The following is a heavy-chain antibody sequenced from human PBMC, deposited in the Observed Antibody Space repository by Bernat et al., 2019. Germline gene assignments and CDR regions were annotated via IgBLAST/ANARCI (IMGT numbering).Heavy chain of an antibody. CDR3: ALITMTDAFDI. CDR2: IDWDDDK. J-gene: IGHJ3*02. Sequence: QVTLKESGPALVKPTQTLTLTCTFSGFSLSTSGMRVSWIRQPPGKALEWLARIDWDDDKFYSTSLKTRLTISKDTSKNQVVLTMTNMDPVDTATYYCALITMTDAFDIWGQGTMVTVSS. D-gene: IGHD3-22*01. V-gene: IGHV2-70*04. CDR1: GFSLSTSGMR.